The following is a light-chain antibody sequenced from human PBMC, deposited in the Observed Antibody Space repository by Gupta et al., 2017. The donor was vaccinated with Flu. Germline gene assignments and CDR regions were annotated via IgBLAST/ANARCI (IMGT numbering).Light chain of an antibody. V-gene: IGLV1-40*01. Sequence: QSVLPQPPSVSGAPGPQVTISCTGSSSNIGAGYDVHWYQQLPGTAPKLLIYANNNRPSGGPDRFSGSKSGTSAPLAITGLQPEDEADYYCQSDDRSRSGAKVFGGGTKLTVL. CDR1: SSNIGAGYD. J-gene: IGLJ2*01. CDR2: ANN. CDR3: QSDDRSRSGAKV.